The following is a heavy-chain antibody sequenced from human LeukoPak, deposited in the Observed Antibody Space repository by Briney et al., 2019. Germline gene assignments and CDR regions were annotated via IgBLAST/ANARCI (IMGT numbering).Heavy chain of an antibody. CDR1: GFSVSAIY. Sequence: GGSLRLSCTVSGFSVSAIYLSWVRQVPGKGLQWVSGIYSAGTSFHAESLEGRFTVSRDNSKNTLYLQMNSLRAEDTAVYYCAKGGGSYSPTSFDYWGQGTLVTVSS. CDR3: AKGGGSYSPTSFDY. V-gene: IGHV3-53*01. CDR2: IYSAGTS. J-gene: IGHJ4*02. D-gene: IGHD1-26*01.